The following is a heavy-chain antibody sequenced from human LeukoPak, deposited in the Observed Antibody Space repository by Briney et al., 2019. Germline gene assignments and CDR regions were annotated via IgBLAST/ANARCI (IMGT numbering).Heavy chain of an antibody. V-gene: IGHV1-8*01. CDR1: GYTFTSYD. CDR3: ARDFSPPYSGSSSLSYDPSGMDV. CDR2: MNPNSGNT. Sequence: GASVKVSCKASGYTFTSYDINWVRQATGQGLEWMGWMNPNSGNTGYAQKFQGRVTMTRNTSISTAYMELSRLRSDDTAVYYCARDFSPPYSGSSSLSYDPSGMDVWGQGTTVTVSS. D-gene: IGHD1-26*01. J-gene: IGHJ6*02.